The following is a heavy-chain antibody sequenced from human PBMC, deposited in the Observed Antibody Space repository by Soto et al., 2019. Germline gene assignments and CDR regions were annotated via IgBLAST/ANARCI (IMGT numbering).Heavy chain of an antibody. J-gene: IGHJ6*02. CDR1: GGSISSGGYY. V-gene: IGHV4-31*03. CDR2: IYYSGST. Sequence: PSETLSLTCTVSGGSISSGGYYWSWIRQHPGKGLEWIGYIYYSGSTYYNPSLKSRVTISVDTSKNQFSLKLSSVTAADTAVNYCARDNGKRHPVGYYYGMDVWGQGTTVTVSS. D-gene: IGHD1-1*01. CDR3: ARDNGKRHPVGYYYGMDV.